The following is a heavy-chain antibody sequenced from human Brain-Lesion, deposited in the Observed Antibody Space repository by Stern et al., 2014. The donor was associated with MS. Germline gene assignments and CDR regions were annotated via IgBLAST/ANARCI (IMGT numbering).Heavy chain of an antibody. Sequence: VQLVQSGPGLVKPSQTLSLTCTVSGGSVSSDNYYWTWIRQPPGKGLEWIGHIYYSGTTYYNPSLKSRVTISIATSKNQFSLNLTSVTAADTAMYYCARDQFTTSLDVWGQGTTVTVSS. CDR2: IYYSGTT. CDR1: GGSVSSDNYY. J-gene: IGHJ6*02. V-gene: IGHV4-31*03. D-gene: IGHD2-2*01. CDR3: ARDQFTTSLDV.